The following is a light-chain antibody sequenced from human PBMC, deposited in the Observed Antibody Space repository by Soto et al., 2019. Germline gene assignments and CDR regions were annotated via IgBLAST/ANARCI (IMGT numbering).Light chain of an antibody. Sequence: EIVFTQSPGTVSLSPGERATLSYSAIQSVSSSYLAWYQLKPGQAPRLLIYGASSRATGIPDRFSGSGSGTDFTLTISRLEPEDFAVYYCQQYGSSPPRTFGQGTKVDIK. CDR1: QSVSSSY. CDR3: QQYGSSPPRT. V-gene: IGKV3-20*01. J-gene: IGKJ1*01. CDR2: GAS.